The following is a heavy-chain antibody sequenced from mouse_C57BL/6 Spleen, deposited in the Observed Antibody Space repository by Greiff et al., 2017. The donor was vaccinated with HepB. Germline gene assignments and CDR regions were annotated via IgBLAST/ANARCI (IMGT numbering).Heavy chain of an antibody. J-gene: IGHJ2*01. V-gene: IGHV1-63*01. CDR1: GYTFTNYW. D-gene: IGHD2-1*01. CDR2: IYPGGGYT. CDR3: ARSDGNYEYFDY. Sequence: QVQLKQSGAELVRPGPSVKMSCKASGYTFTNYWIGWAKQRPGHGLEWIGDIYPGGGYTNYNEKFKGKATLTADKSSSTAYMQFSSLTSEDSAIYYCARSDGNYEYFDYWGQGTTLTVSS.